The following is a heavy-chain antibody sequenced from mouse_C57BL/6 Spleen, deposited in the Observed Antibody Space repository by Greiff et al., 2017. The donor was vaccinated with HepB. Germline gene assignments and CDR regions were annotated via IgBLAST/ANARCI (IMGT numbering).Heavy chain of an antibody. Sequence: VQLKESGGGLVKPGGSLKLSCAASGFTFSDYGMHWVRQAPEKGLEWVAYISSGSSTIYYADTVKGRFTISRDNAKNTLFLQMTSLRSEDTAMYYCARATRAMDYWGQGTSVTVSS. CDR2: ISSGSSTI. V-gene: IGHV5-17*01. CDR3: ARATRAMDY. D-gene: IGHD1-1*01. J-gene: IGHJ4*01. CDR1: GFTFSDYG.